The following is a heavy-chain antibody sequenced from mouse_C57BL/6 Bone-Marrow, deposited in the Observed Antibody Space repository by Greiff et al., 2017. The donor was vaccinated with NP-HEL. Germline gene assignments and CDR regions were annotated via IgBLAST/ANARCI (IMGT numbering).Heavy chain of an antibody. D-gene: IGHD2-4*01. CDR1: GYTFTDYY. J-gene: IGHJ2*01. CDR3: ARSGRLRLDY. CDR2: INPNNGGT. V-gene: IGHV1-26*01. Sequence: EVQLQQSGPELVKPGASVKISCKASGYTFTDYYMNWVKQSHGKSLEWIGDINPNNGGTSYNQKFKGKATLTVDKSSSTAYMELRSLTSEDSAVYYCARSGRLRLDYWGQGTTLTVSS.